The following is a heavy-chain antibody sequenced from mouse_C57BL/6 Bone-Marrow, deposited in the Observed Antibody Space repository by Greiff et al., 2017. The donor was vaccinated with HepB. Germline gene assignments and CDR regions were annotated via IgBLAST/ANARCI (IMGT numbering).Heavy chain of an antibody. CDR3: ARNAHFYYYGSSYSFAY. CDR2: IWSGGST. D-gene: IGHD1-1*01. V-gene: IGHV2-2*01. CDR1: GFSLTSYG. J-gene: IGHJ3*01. Sequence: VKLMESGPGLVQPSQSLSITCTVSGFSLTSYGVHWVRQSPGKGLEWLGVIWSGGSTDYNAAFISRLSISKDNSKSQVFFKMNSLQAADTAIYYCARNAHFYYYGSSYSFAYWGQGTLVTVSA.